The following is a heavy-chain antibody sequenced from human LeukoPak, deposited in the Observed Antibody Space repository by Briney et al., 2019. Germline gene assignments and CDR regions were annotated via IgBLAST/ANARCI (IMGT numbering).Heavy chain of an antibody. CDR3: ARDLSNLWVIDY. Sequence: TLSLTCTVSGGSISSGSYYWSWIRQPAGKGLEWIGRIYTSGSTNYNPSLKSRVTISVDTSKNQFSLKLSSVTAADTAVYYCARDLSNLWVIDYWGQGTLVTVSS. D-gene: IGHD4-11*01. CDR2: IYTSGST. J-gene: IGHJ4*02. V-gene: IGHV4-61*02. CDR1: GGSISSGSYY.